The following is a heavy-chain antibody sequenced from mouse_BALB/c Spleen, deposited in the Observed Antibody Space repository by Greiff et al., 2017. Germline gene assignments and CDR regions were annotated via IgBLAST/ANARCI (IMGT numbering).Heavy chain of an antibody. Sequence: EVQGVESGGGLVQPGGSMKLSCVASGFTFSNYWMNWVRQSPEKGLEWVAEIRLKSNNYATHYAESVKGRFTISRDDSKSSVYLQMNNLRAEDTGIYYCTGSRGNYAWFAYWGQGTLGTVSA. V-gene: IGHV6-6*02. D-gene: IGHD2-1*01. CDR2: IRLKSNNYAT. CDR1: GFTFSNYW. CDR3: TGSRGNYAWFAY. J-gene: IGHJ3*01.